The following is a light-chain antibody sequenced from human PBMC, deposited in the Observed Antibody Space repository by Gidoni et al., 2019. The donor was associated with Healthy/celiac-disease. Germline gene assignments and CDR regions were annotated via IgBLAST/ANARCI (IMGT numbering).Light chain of an antibody. CDR3: LQHSSYPWT. V-gene: IGKV1-17*01. CDR2: AAS. CDR1: QDIRRY. Sequence: DIQMTQSPSSLSASVGDRVTITCRAGQDIRRYLGWYQQKPGKAPRRLIYAASSLQSGVPSRFSGSGSLTDFTLTISSLHPEDFATYSCLQHSSYPWTFGQGTKVEIQ. J-gene: IGKJ1*01.